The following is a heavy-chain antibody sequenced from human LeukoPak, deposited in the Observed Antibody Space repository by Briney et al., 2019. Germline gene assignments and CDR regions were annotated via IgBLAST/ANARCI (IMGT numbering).Heavy chain of an antibody. V-gene: IGHV3-53*01. Sequence: GGSLRLSCAVSGFTFSSYAMSWVRQAPGKGLEWVSVIYSDGSTYSADSVKGRFTISRDNSKNTLYLQINSLRAEDTAVYYCARGIAAAGTALYNWGQGTLLTVSS. CDR2: IYSDGST. J-gene: IGHJ4*02. CDR3: ARGIAAAGTALYN. D-gene: IGHD6-13*01. CDR1: GFTFSSYA.